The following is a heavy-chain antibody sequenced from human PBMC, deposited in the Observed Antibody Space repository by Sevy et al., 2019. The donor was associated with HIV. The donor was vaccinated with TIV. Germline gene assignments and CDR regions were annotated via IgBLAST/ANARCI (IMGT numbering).Heavy chain of an antibody. D-gene: IGHD6-13*01. V-gene: IGHV1-18*01. CDR1: GYTFTSYG. CDR3: ARLYSSSWLLNYGMDV. J-gene: IGHJ6*02. Sequence: ASVKASCKASGYTFTSYGISWVRQAPGQGLEWMGWISAYNGNTNYAQKLQGRVTMTTDTSTSTAYMELRSLRSDDTAVYYCARLYSSSWLLNYGMDVWGQWTTVTVSS. CDR2: ISAYNGNT.